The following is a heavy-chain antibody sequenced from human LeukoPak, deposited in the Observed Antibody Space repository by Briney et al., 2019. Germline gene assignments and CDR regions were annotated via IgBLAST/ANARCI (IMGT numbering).Heavy chain of an antibody. J-gene: IGHJ4*02. CDR2: LHAAGGT. Sequence: GGSLRLSCAASGLTVSSNYITWVRQPPGKGLEWVSVLHAAGGTYYADSVKGRFTISRHISKNTVYLQMNSLGAEDTAVYYCAREGYDSSGYPRLLDYWGQGTLVTVSS. D-gene: IGHD3-22*01. CDR3: AREGYDSSGYPRLLDY. CDR1: GLTVSSNY. V-gene: IGHV3-53*04.